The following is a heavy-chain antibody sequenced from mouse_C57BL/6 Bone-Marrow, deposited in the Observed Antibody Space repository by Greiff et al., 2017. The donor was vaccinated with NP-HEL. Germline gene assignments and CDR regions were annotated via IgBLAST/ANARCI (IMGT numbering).Heavy chain of an antibody. Sequence: EVKLVESVAELVRPGASVKLSCTASGFTIKNTYMHWVKQRPEQGLEWIGRIDPANGNTKYAPKFQGKATITADTSSNTAYLQLSSLTSEDTAIYYCALYGSSSYYFDYWGQGTTLTVSS. V-gene: IGHV14-3*01. J-gene: IGHJ2*01. CDR3: ALYGSSSYYFDY. CDR1: GFTIKNTY. CDR2: IDPANGNT. D-gene: IGHD1-1*01.